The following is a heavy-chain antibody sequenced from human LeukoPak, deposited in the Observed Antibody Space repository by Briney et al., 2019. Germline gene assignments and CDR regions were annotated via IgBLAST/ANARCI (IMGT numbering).Heavy chain of an antibody. CDR3: VREEVGGYFDY. CDR1: GYTFITYY. D-gene: IGHD3-10*01. CDR2: INPSGGST. V-gene: IGHV1-46*01. Sequence: ASVKVSCKASGYTFITYYMHWVRQAPGQGLEWMGIINPSGGSTSYAQKFQGRATMTGDTSTSTVYMELSSLRSDDTAVYYCVREEVGGYFDYWGQGTQVTVSS. J-gene: IGHJ4*02.